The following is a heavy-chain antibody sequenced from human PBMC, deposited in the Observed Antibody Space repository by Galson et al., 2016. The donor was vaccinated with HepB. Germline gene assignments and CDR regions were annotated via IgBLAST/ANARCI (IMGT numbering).Heavy chain of an antibody. CDR2: IRKRSNGYTT. D-gene: IGHD3-16*02. V-gene: IGHV3-72*01. CDR3: AIVTYFSRVIGTLDL. CDR1: GFRFSDHY. J-gene: IGHJ3*01. Sequence: SLRLSCAASGFRFSDHYMDWVRQAPGKGLEWVGRIRKRSNGYTTEYGASVKGRFSVSRDDSESSMYLQLDSLKSEDTAVYYCAIVTYFSRVIGTLDLWGRGTLVTVSS.